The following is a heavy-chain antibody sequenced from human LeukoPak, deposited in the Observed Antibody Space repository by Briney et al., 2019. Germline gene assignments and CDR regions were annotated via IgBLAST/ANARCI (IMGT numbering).Heavy chain of an antibody. D-gene: IGHD3-10*01. CDR3: ARLDFYGSGGYYYAASRGTRTFDY. V-gene: IGHV1-24*01. CDR2: FDPEDGET. J-gene: IGHJ4*02. CDR1: GYTLTELS. Sequence: ASVKVSCKVSGYTLTELSMHWVRQAPGKGLEWMGGFDPEDGETIYAQKFQGRVTMTEDTSTDTAYMELSSLRSEDTAVYYCARLDFYGSGGYYYAASRGTRTFDYWGQGTLVTVSS.